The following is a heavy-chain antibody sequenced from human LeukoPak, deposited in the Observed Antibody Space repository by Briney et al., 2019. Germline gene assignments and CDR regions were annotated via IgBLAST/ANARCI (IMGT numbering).Heavy chain of an antibody. J-gene: IGHJ4*02. D-gene: IGHD3-16*01. CDR2: IDPSDSYT. CDR1: GYSFTSYW. Sequence: GESLKILCKGSGYSFTSYWISWVRQMPGKGLEWMGRIDPSDSYTNYSPSFQGHVTISADKSISTAYLQWSSLKASDTAMYYCASQGGAGGPFDYWGQGTLVTVSS. V-gene: IGHV5-10-1*01. CDR3: ASQGGAGGPFDY.